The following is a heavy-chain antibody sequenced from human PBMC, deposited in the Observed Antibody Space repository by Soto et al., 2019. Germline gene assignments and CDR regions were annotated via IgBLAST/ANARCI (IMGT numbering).Heavy chain of an antibody. CDR2: ISGSGGST. J-gene: IGHJ6*02. D-gene: IGHD3-10*01. V-gene: IGHV3-23*01. CDR1: GFTFSSYA. CDR3: AKDMGRGSLNYYYGYGMDV. Sequence: EVQLLESGGGLVQPGGSLRLSCAASGFTFSSYAMSWVRQAPGKGLEWVSAISGSGGSTYYADSVKGRFTISRDNSKNTLYSQMNSLRAEDKAVYYCAKDMGRGSLNYYYGYGMDVWGQGTTVTVSS.